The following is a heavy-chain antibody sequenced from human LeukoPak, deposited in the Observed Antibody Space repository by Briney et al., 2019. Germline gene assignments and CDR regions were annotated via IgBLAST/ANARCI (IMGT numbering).Heavy chain of an antibody. V-gene: IGHV1-2*02. CDR3: ARDRGRISDYYGSGRSLQYYMDV. CDR1: GYTFTDYY. D-gene: IGHD3-10*01. Sequence: GASVKVSCKTSGYTFTDYYMHWVRQAPGQGLEWMGRINPNSGGTNYAQKFQGRVTMTRDTSISTAYMEMSRLISDDTAVYYCARDRGRISDYYGSGRSLQYYMDVWGKGTTVTVSS. CDR2: INPNSGGT. J-gene: IGHJ6*03.